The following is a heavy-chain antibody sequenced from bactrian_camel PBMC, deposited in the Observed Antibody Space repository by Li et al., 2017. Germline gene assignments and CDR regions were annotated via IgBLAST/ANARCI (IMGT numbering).Heavy chain of an antibody. CDR2: IDRNGRP. D-gene: IGHD3*01. CDR1: GETSTRSY. V-gene: IGHV3S57*01. Sequence: QVQLVESGGGTVQAGGSLRLSCEASGETSTRSYMVWFRQAPGKEREGVAAIDRNGRPTYAESVKGRFTISKDSTKNILYLQMNDLKPEDTAMYHCAALWHTTA.